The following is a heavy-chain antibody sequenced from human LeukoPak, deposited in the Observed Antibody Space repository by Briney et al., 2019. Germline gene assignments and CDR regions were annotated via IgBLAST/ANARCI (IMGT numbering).Heavy chain of an antibody. J-gene: IGHJ4*02. Sequence: SETLSLTRAVYGGSFSGYYWSWIRQPPGKGREWMGEINHSGSTNYNPSLKSRVTISVDTSKNQFSLKLSSVTAADTAVYYCARARPRRRAVAGTPFDYWGQGTLVTVSS. CDR2: INHSGST. CDR1: GGSFSGYY. CDR3: ARARPRRRAVAGTPFDY. D-gene: IGHD6-19*01. V-gene: IGHV4-34*01.